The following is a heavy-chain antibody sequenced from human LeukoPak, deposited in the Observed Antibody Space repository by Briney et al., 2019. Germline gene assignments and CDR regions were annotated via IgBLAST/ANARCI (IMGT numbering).Heavy chain of an antibody. Sequence: SETLSLTCAVSGGSISSGGYSWSWIRQPPGKGLEWIGYIYHSGSTYYNPSLKSRVTISVDRSKNQSSLKLSSVTAADTAVYYCARGYSSSSDFDYGAREPWSPSPQ. D-gene: IGHD6-6*01. J-gene: IGHJ4*02. CDR2: IYHSGST. CDR3: ARGYSSSSDFD. CDR1: GGSISSGGYS. V-gene: IGHV4-30-2*01.